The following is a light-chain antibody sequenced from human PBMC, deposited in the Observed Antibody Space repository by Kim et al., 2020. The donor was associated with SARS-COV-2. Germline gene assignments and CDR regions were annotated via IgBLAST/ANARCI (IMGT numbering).Light chain of an antibody. CDR3: QQSYSTPRT. Sequence: ASVGDRVTITCRASQSISSYLNWYQQKPGKAPKPLIYAASSLQSGVPSRFSGSGSGTDFTLTISSLQPEDFATYYCQQSYSTPRTFGQGTKVDIK. CDR1: QSISSY. J-gene: IGKJ1*01. V-gene: IGKV1-39*01. CDR2: AAS.